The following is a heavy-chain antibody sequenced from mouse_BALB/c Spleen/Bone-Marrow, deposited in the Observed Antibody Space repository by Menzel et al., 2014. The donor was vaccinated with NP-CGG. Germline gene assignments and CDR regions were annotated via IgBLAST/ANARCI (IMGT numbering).Heavy chain of an antibody. J-gene: IGHJ4*01. CDR3: ARARAMDY. V-gene: IGHV1-18*01. CDR1: GYSITGYT. Sequence: VQLKQSGPELVKPGTSMKISCKASGYSITGYTMNWVKQSPGKNLEWIGLFNPYNGGTSYNQKFKDKATLTVDKSSSTAYMELLSLTSEDSAVYYCARARAMDYWGQGTSVTVSS. CDR2: FNPYNGGT.